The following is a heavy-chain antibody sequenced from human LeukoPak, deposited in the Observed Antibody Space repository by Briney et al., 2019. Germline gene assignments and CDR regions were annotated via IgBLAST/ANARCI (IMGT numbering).Heavy chain of an antibody. CDR1: GGSISSGDSY. D-gene: IGHD2-2*01. J-gene: IGHJ4*02. CDR2: IYYTGST. CDR3: VRVVLGTSCYDY. Sequence: SETLSLTCTVSGGSISSGDSYWSRIRQPPGKGLEWIGYIYYTGSTSSSPSLKSRATISVDTSRNQFSLRLTSVTAADTAVYFCVRVVLGTSCYDYWGQGTLVTVSS. V-gene: IGHV4-30-4*01.